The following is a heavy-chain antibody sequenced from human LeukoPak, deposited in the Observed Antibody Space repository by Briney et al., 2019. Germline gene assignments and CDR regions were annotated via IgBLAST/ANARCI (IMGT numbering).Heavy chain of an antibody. D-gene: IGHD3-22*01. CDR2: INTNTGNP. CDR1: GYTFTSYA. V-gene: IGHV7-4-1*02. CDR3: ARDAPGHYDSSGDY. Sequence: ASVKASCKASGYTFTSYAMNWVRQAPGQGLEWMGWINTNTGNPTYAQGFTGRFVFSLDTSVSTAYLQISSLKAEDTAVYYCARDAPGHYDSSGDYWGQGTLVTVSS. J-gene: IGHJ4*02.